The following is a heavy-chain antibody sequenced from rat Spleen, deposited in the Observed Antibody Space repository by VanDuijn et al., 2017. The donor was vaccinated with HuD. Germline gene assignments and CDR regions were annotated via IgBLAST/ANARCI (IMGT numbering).Heavy chain of an antibody. CDR3: AREYNSGYFDY. CDR1: GFSLTSYN. D-gene: IGHD4-3*01. J-gene: IGHJ2*01. V-gene: IGHV2-30*01. Sequence: QVQLKESGPDLVQPSQTLSLTCTVSGFSLTSYNVHWVRQPTGKGLEWMGVIWTGGRTDYNSALKSRLSISRDTSKRQVFLKRNSLRTEDIATYHCAREYNSGYFDYCGQGVMVIVSS. CDR2: IWTGGRT.